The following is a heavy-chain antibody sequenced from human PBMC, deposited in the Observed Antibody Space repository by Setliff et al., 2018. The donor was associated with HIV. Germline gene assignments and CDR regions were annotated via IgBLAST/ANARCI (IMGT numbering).Heavy chain of an antibody. Sequence: GGSLRLSCAASGFTFSTYWMHWVRQAPGKGLVWVSRIKTDGGSTGYADSVKGRFTISRDNAKNSLYRQMNSLRAEDTALYYCARDRPRITMIVVGRDWYFDLWGRGTLVTVSS. J-gene: IGHJ2*01. D-gene: IGHD3-22*01. V-gene: IGHV3-74*01. CDR2: IKTDGGST. CDR1: GFTFSTYW. CDR3: ARDRPRITMIVVGRDWYFDL.